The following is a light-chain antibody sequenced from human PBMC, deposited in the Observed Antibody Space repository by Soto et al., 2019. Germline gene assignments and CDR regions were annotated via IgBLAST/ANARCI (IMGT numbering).Light chain of an antibody. J-gene: IGKJ1*01. V-gene: IGKV3-15*01. CDR3: QQYNNWPPWT. CDR2: GAS. Sequence: EIVMTQSPATLSVSPGERATLSCRSSQSVSSSYLAWYQRKPGQAPRLLIYGASTRATGIPARFSGSGSGTEFTLTISSLQSEDFAVYYCQQYNNWPPWTFGQGTKVDIK. CDR1: QSVSSSY.